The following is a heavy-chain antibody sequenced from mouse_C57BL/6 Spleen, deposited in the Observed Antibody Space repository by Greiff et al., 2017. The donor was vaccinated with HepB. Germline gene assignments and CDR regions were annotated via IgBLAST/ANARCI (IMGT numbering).Heavy chain of an antibody. Sequence: EVKLEESGGGLVQPGGSLSLSCAASGFTFTDYYMSWVRQPPGKALEWLGFIRNKANGYTTEYSASVKGRFTISRDNSQSILYLQMNALRAEDSATYYCASRGYAMDYWGQGTSVTVSS. CDR2: IRNKANGYTT. V-gene: IGHV7-3*01. J-gene: IGHJ4*01. CDR1: GFTFTDYY. CDR3: ASRGYAMDY.